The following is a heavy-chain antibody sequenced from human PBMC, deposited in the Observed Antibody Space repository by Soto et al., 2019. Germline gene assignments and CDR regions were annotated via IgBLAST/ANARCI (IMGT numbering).Heavy chain of an antibody. CDR2: IYYSGST. Sequence: PSETLSLTCTVSGGSISSGDYYWSWIRQPPGKGLEWIGYIYYSGSTYYNPSLKSRVTISVDTSKNQFSLKLSSVTAADTAVYYCARGSPPGVRGPTRGGMDVWGQGTTVTAP. J-gene: IGHJ6*02. CDR3: ARGSPPGVRGPTRGGMDV. CDR1: GGSISSGDYY. V-gene: IGHV4-30-4*01. D-gene: IGHD3-10*01.